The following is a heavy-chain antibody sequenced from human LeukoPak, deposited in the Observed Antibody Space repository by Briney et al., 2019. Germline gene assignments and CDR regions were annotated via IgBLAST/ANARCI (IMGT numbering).Heavy chain of an antibody. CDR2: ISYDGSNK. Sequence: GGSLRLSCAASGFTFSSYGMHWVRQASGKGLEWVAVISYDGSNKYYADSVKGRFTISRDNSKNTLYLQINSLRAEDTAVYYCAKDSGGYGDSLHFDYWGQGTLVTVSS. D-gene: IGHD4-17*01. CDR1: GFTFSSYG. V-gene: IGHV3-30*18. J-gene: IGHJ4*02. CDR3: AKDSGGYGDSLHFDY.